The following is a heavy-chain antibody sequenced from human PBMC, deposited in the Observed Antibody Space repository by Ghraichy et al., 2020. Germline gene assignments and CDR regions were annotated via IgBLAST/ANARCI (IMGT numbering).Heavy chain of an antibody. D-gene: IGHD5-12*01. CDR3: ARHSGLGNDRFDF. CDR2: IYYRGGT. V-gene: IGHV4-59*08. Sequence: SETLSLTCRVSGDSITSYYWSWIRQPPGKGLEWIGYIYYRGGTNYNPSLKSRVTISLDTSKIQFSLSLSFVTAADTAMYYCARHSGLGNDRFDFWGQGTLVTVSP. J-gene: IGHJ3*01. CDR1: GDSITSYY.